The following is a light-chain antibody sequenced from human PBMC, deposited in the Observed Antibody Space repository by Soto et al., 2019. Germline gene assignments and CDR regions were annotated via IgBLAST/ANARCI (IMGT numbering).Light chain of an antibody. V-gene: IGLV2-11*01. Sequence: QSALTQPGSVSGSPGQSVTISCTGTSSDVGFYDYVSWYQQHPGKAPKLMIYDVNERPSGVPDRFSGSKSGNTASLTISGLRADDEADYYCCSYAGSYTLLFGGGTKLTVL. CDR3: CSYAGSYTLL. CDR2: DVN. J-gene: IGLJ2*01. CDR1: SSDVGFYDY.